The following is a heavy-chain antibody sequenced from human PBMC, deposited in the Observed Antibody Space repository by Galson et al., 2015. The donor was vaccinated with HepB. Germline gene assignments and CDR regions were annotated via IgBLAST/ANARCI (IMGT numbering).Heavy chain of an antibody. V-gene: IGHV6-1*01. J-gene: IGHJ4*02. CDR3: AREGSRPDWGYFDY. Sequence: CAISGDSVSSTDVGWNWIRLSPSRGLEWLGRTYYRSQWYSDYAASVKSRITINPDTTNNQFSLQLKSVTPEDTAIYYCAREGSRPDWGYFDYWAQGTLVTVSS. CDR2: TYYRSQWYS. D-gene: IGHD2-15*01. CDR1: GDSVSSTDVG.